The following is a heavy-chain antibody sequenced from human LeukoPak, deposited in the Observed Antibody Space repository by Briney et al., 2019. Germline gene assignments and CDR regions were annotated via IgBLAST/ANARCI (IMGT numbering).Heavy chain of an antibody. D-gene: IGHD6-13*01. CDR3: ARSNSSSWYYFDY. V-gene: IGHV3-66*01. CDR1: GFTFSSYA. J-gene: IGHJ4*02. CDR2: IYSGGST. Sequence: GGSLRLSCAASGFTFSSYAMSWVRQAPGKGLEWVSVIYSGGSTYYADSVKGRFTISRDNSKNTLYLQMNSLRAEDTAVYYCARSNSSSWYYFDYWGQGTLVTVSS.